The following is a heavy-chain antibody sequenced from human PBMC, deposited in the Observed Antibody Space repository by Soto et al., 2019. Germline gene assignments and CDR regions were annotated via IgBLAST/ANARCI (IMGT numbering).Heavy chain of an antibody. J-gene: IGHJ4*02. CDR3: ARVPFYDSCGSSYYFVY. CDR1: VVSISSGDYY. D-gene: IGHD3-22*01. CDR2: IYYSGST. Sequence: SETLSLTCTFSVVSISSGDYYWSWIRQPPWKGLECIGYIYYSGSTYYNPSLKSRVTISVDTSNNQFSLKLSSVTAADTAVYYCARVPFYDSCGSSYYFVYWGQGTLVTVSS. V-gene: IGHV4-30-4*01.